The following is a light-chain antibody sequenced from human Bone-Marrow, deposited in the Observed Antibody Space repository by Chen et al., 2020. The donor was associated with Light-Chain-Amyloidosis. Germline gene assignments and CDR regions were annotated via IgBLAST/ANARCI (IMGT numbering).Light chain of an antibody. CDR3: QSADSSGTYEVI. CDR1: DLPTKY. Sequence: SYELTQPPSVSVSPGKTARITCSGDDLPTKYAYWYQQKPGQAPLLMFHRDTERPSGISDRFSGSSSGTTATLTSSGVQAEDEADYHCQSADSSGTYEVIFGGGTKLTVL. V-gene: IGLV3-25*03. CDR2: RDT. J-gene: IGLJ2*01.